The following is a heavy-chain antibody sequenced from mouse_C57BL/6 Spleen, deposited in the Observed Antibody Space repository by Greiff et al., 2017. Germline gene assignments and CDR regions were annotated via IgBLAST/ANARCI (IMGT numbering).Heavy chain of an antibody. CDR1: GFTFSSYA. V-gene: IGHV5-9-1*02. Sequence: EVNLVESGEGLVKPGGSLKLSCAASGFTFSSYAMSWVRQTPEKRLEWVAYISSGGDYIYYADTVKGRFTISRDNARNTLYLQMSSLKSEDTAMYYCTRGDYGSSYFDYWGQGTTLTVSS. D-gene: IGHD1-1*01. J-gene: IGHJ2*01. CDR2: ISSGGDYI. CDR3: TRGDYGSSYFDY.